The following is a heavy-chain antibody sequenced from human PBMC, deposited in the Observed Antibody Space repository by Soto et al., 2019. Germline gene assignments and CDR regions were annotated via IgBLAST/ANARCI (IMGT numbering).Heavy chain of an antibody. CDR3: ARRKGSGWYWDAFDI. CDR2: IYSGGST. Sequence: PGGSLRLSCAASGFTVSSNYMSWVRQAPGKGLEWVSVIYSGGSTYYADSVKGRFTISRDNSKNTLYLQMSSLRSEDTAVYYCARRKGSGWYWDAFDIWGQGTMVTVSS. D-gene: IGHD6-19*01. J-gene: IGHJ3*02. V-gene: IGHV3-53*05. CDR1: GFTVSSNY.